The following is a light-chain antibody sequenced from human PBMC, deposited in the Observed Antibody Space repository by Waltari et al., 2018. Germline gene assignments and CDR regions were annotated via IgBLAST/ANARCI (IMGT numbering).Light chain of an antibody. Sequence: QSLLTQSPSASGTPGQRVSISCSGSSSNIGNNPVYWYQHFPGTAPRLLTYDRDRRPSGVPERFSASKSGTSASLAISGLRSEDEADYYCAAWDDSRSVVFGGGTRLTVL. CDR1: SSNIGNNP. V-gene: IGLV1-47*01. J-gene: IGLJ2*01. CDR3: AAWDDSRSVV. CDR2: DRD.